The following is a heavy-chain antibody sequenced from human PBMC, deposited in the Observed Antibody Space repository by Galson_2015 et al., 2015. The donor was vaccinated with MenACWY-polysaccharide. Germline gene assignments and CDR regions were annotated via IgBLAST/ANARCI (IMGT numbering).Heavy chain of an antibody. CDR3: VRDWYCSSVGCFYYDY. D-gene: IGHD2-2*01. J-gene: IGHJ4*02. CDR2: IKFDGSEA. Sequence: SLRLSCAASGFALSGYWMSWLRQAPGKGLERVANIKFDGSEAVYVDSVKGRFTVSRDNARNALYLQMNSLRAEDTAVYYCVRDWYCSSVGCFYYDYWGPGTLVAVSS. V-gene: IGHV3-7*01. CDR1: GFALSGYW.